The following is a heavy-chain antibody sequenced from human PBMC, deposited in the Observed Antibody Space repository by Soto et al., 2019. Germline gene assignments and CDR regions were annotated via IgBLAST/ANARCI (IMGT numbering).Heavy chain of an antibody. CDR3: ARGPHCGGDCYLDY. D-gene: IGHD2-21*02. V-gene: IGHV4-34*01. CDR1: GGSFSGYY. CDR2: INHSGST. Sequence: ETLSLTCAVYGGSFSGYYWSWIRQPPGKGLEWIGEINHSGSTNYNPSLKSRVTISVDTSKNQFSLKLSSVTAADTAVYYCARGPHCGGDCYLDYWGQGTLVTDSS. J-gene: IGHJ4*02.